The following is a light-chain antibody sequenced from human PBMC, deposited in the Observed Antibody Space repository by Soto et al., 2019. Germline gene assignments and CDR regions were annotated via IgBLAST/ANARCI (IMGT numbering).Light chain of an antibody. V-gene: IGLV1-40*01. CDR1: SSNIGAGYD. Sequence: VLTQPPSVSGAPGQRVTISCTGSSSNIGAGYDVHWYQQLPGTAPKLLIYGNSNRPSGVPDRFSGSKSGTSASLAITGLQAEDEADYYCQSYDSSLSALFGGGTKLTV. CDR3: QSYDSSLSAL. CDR2: GNS. J-gene: IGLJ3*02.